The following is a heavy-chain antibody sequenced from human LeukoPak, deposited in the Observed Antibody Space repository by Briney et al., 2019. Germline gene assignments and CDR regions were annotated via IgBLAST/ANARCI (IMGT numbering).Heavy chain of an antibody. CDR2: ISGSGGTT. J-gene: IGHJ4*02. CDR1: GFTFSSYA. Sequence: GGSLRLSCAASGFTFSSYAMSWVRQAPGKGLEWVSTISGSGGTTYYADSVKGRFTISRDNSKNTLYLQMNSLRAEGTAVYYCVRAYPVFDYWGQGTLVTVSS. CDR3: VRAYPVFDY. V-gene: IGHV3-23*01.